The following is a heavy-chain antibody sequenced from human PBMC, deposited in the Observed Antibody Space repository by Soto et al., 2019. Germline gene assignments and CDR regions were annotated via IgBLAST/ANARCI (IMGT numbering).Heavy chain of an antibody. V-gene: IGHV4-39*01. D-gene: IGHD6-6*01. Sequence: PSETLSLTCTVSGGSISSSSYYWGWIRQPPGKGLEWIGSIYYSGSTYYNPSLKSRVTISVDTSKNQFSLKLSSVTAADTAVYYCARYSSSSGRAFDIWGQGTMVT. J-gene: IGHJ3*02. CDR1: GGSISSSSYY. CDR3: ARYSSSSGRAFDI. CDR2: IYYSGST.